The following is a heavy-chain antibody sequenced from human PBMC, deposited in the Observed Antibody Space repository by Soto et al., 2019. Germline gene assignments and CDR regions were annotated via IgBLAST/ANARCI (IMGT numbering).Heavy chain of an antibody. CDR3: ARSPRDCSGGSCYVSVDY. CDR2: IYYSGST. J-gene: IGHJ4*02. CDR1: GGSISSYY. V-gene: IGHV4-59*08. D-gene: IGHD2-15*01. Sequence: QVQLQESGPGLVKPSETLSLTCTVSGGSISSYYWSWIRQPPGKGLEWIGYIYYSGSTNYNPSLKSRVTISVDTSKNQFSLKLSSVTAADTAVYYCARSPRDCSGGSCYVSVDYWGQGTLVTVSS.